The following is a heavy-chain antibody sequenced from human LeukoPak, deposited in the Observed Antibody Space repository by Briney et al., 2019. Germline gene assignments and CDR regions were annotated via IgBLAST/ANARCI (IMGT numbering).Heavy chain of an antibody. J-gene: IGHJ4*02. Sequence: GASVKVSCKASGGTFSSYAISWVRQAPGQGHEWMGRIIPILGIANYAQKFQGRVTITADKSTSTAYMELSSLRSEDTAVYYCARAIVPAALYYFDYWGQGTLVTVSS. CDR1: GGTFSSYA. V-gene: IGHV1-69*04. D-gene: IGHD2-2*01. CDR2: IIPILGIA. CDR3: ARAIVPAALYYFDY.